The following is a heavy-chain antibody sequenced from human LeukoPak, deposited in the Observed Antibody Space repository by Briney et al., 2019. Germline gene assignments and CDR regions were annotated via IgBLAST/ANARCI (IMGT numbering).Heavy chain of an antibody. D-gene: IGHD3-10*01. CDR3: ARRYYYRSGSSNYFDY. CDR1: GYIFTSYW. V-gene: IGHV5-51*01. CDR2: IYPDDLDT. J-gene: IGHJ4*02. Sequence: GESPKIPWQCSGYIFTSYWIGLVRPVPGKALEWMGIIYPDDLDTRYSLSFQGQVTISADKSTSTAYLQWSSLTASDAAMYYCARRYYYRSGSSNYFDYWGQGTLVTVSS.